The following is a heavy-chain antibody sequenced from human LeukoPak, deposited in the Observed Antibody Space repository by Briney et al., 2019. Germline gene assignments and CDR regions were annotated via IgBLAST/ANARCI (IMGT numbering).Heavy chain of an antibody. CDR3: AKDYGYYSSYYYGMDV. D-gene: IGHD4-11*01. CDR1: GFTFSSYG. CDR2: VSYDGRNK. V-gene: IGHV3-30*18. J-gene: IGHJ6*02. Sequence: GGSLRLSCAASGFTFSSYGMHWVRQAPGKGLEWVAVVSYDGRNKYYADSVKGRFTISRDNSKNTLYMQMNSLRAEDTAVYYCAKDYGYYSSYYYGMDVWGQGTTVTVSS.